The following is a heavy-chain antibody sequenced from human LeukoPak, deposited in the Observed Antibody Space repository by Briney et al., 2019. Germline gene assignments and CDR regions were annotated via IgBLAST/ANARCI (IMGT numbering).Heavy chain of an antibody. D-gene: IGHD3-16*01. CDR1: GYTFTSYD. CDR2: MNPNSGNT. J-gene: IGHJ4*02. CDR3: ARFLSVAGGVDRDY. Sequence: VSVKVSCKASGYTFTSYDINWVRQATGQGLEWMGWMNPNSGNTGYAQKFQGRVTMTRNTSISTAYMELSSLRSEDTAVYYCARFLSVAGGVDRDYWGQGTLVTVSS. V-gene: IGHV1-8*01.